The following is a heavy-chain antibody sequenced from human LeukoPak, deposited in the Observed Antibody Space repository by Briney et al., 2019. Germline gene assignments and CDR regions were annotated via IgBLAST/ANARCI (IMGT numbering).Heavy chain of an antibody. CDR3: AFYLGYCSGGSCYHHFDY. V-gene: IGHV1-69*01. Sequence: SVKVSCKASGDTFRSNAISWVRQAPGQGLEWMGGIIPIFGTPNYAQKFQGGVTITADESTSTAYMELSSLRSEDTAVYFCAFYLGYCSGGSCYHHFDYWGQGTLVTVSS. J-gene: IGHJ4*02. CDR1: GDTFRSNA. D-gene: IGHD2-15*01. CDR2: IIPIFGTP.